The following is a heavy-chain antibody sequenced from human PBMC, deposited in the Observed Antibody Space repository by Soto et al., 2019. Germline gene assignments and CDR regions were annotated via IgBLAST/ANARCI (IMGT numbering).Heavy chain of an antibody. V-gene: IGHV1-69*04. CDR1: GGTFSSYT. Sequence: SVKVSCKASGGTFSSYTISWVRQAPGQGLEWMGRIIPILGIANYAQKFQGRVTITADKSTSTAYMELSSLRSEDTAVYYCARDRNPMIVVVSPHDAFDIWGQGTMVTVSS. D-gene: IGHD3-22*01. CDR3: ARDRNPMIVVVSPHDAFDI. J-gene: IGHJ3*02. CDR2: IIPILGIA.